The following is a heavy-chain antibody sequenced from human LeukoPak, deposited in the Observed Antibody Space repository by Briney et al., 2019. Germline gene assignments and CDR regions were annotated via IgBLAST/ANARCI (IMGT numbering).Heavy chain of an antibody. J-gene: IGHJ4*02. CDR3: ARGSRYYYGSGSYYTF. CDR2: IYYSGST. CDR1: GGSISSSSHY. V-gene: IGHV4-39*02. D-gene: IGHD3-10*01. Sequence: PSETLSLTCTVSGGSISSSSHYWAWIRQSPGTGLEWIGSIYYSGSTYYNPSLKSRATISVDTSKNQISLKLSSVTAADTAVYYCARGSRYYYGSGSYYTFWGQGTLVTVSS.